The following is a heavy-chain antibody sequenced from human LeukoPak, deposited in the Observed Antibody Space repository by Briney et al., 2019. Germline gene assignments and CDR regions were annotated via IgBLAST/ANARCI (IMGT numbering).Heavy chain of an antibody. D-gene: IGHD2-21*01. V-gene: IGHV3-48*02. Sequence: GGSLRLSCAASGFTFSSYSMNWVRQAPGNGLEWVSYISSSFSTINYADSVKGRFTISRDNAENSLYLQMNSLRDEDTAVYYCARDSDWAFDYWGQGTLVTVSS. J-gene: IGHJ4*02. CDR2: ISSSFSTI. CDR3: ARDSDWAFDY. CDR1: GFTFSSYS.